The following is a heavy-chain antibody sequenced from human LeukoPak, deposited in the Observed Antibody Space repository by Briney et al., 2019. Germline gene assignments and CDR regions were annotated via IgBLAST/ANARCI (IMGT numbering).Heavy chain of an antibody. CDR2: INPNTGDT. Sequence: GASVKVSCKASGYSFTDFYIQWMRQAPGQGLEWMGWINPNTGDTNSAPKFQGRITLTSDTSIRTAYMEISRLTSDDTAVYFCARSVPYSSPSSNWGQGTLVTVSS. D-gene: IGHD6-13*01. V-gene: IGHV1-2*02. CDR1: GYSFTDFY. J-gene: IGHJ4*02. CDR3: ARSVPYSSPSSN.